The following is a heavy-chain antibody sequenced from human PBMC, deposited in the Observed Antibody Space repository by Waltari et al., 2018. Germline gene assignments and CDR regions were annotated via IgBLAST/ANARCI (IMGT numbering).Heavy chain of an antibody. CDR2: ISYSGTT. V-gene: IGHV4-59*01. CDR1: GDSMNTSL. Sequence: QVVLQESGPGLVKPSETLSLTCSVSGDSMNTSLWTWIRQTPGKGLEWIGYISYSGTTNYNPSLKSRVTISLDTSKNQFSLKLNSVTAADSAVYYCAREPGYCRGGSCYFSGDNAYDVWGRGTMVTVSS. J-gene: IGHJ3*01. D-gene: IGHD2-15*01. CDR3: AREPGYCRGGSCYFSGDNAYDV.